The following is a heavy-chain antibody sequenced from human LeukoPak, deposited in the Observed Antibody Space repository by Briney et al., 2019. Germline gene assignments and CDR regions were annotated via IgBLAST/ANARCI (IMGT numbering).Heavy chain of an antibody. CDR3: ARVDRYHYYLDV. CDR1: GGTFSSYS. CDR2: IMPLFNTA. V-gene: IGHV1-69*05. Sequence: GASVKVSCKASGGTFSSYSITWVRRAPGQGLEWMGGIMPLFNTANYAQQFQGRVTITTDESTSTACMELSSLRFEDTAMYYCARVDRYHYYLDVWGKGTTVTVSS. J-gene: IGHJ6*03.